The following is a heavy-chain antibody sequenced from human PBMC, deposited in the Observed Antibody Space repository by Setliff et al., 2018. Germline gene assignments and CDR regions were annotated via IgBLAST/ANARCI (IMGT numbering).Heavy chain of an antibody. D-gene: IGHD3-22*01. J-gene: IGHJ4*02. CDR1: GGSISTTDYY. CDR3: ARYDSSGYSENYYFDY. CDR2: VYYSGNT. Sequence: PSETLSLTCTVSGGSISTTDYYWGWIRQPPGKGLEWIGCVYYSGNTYYSPSLKSRVTMFVDTSKNQFSLMLYSVTAADTAIYYCARYDSSGYSENYYFDYWGQGTRVTVPQ. V-gene: IGHV4-39*07.